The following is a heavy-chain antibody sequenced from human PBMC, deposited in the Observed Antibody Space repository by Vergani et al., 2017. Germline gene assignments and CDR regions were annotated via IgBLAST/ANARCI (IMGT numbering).Heavy chain of an antibody. Sequence: EVQLVESGGGLVKPGGSLRLSCAASGFTFSGYSMNWVRQAPGKGLEWVSFISSSSSYIYYADSVQGRFTISRDNAKNSLYLQMNSLRAEDTAVYYCARAEWELNDAFDIWGQGTMVTVSS. V-gene: IGHV3-21*01. CDR1: GFTFSGYS. J-gene: IGHJ3*02. CDR2: ISSSSSYI. D-gene: IGHD1-26*01. CDR3: ARAEWELNDAFDI.